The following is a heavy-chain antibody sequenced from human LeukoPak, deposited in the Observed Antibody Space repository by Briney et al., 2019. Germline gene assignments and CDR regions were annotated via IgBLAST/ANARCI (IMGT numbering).Heavy chain of an antibody. CDR2: ISSSGSTI. J-gene: IGHJ6*02. CDR1: GFIFSDYY. CDR3: ARVPITMVRGGYYYYGMDV. V-gene: IGHV3-11*01. D-gene: IGHD3-10*01. Sequence: GGSLRLSCAASGFIFSDYYMTWIRQAPGKGLEWVSYISSSGSTIYYADSVKGRFTISRDNAKNSLYLQMNSLRAEDTAVYYCARVPITMVRGGYYYYGMDVWGQGTTVTVSS.